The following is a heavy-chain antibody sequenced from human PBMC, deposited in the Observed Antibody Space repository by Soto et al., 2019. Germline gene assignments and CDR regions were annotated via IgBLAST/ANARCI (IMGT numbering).Heavy chain of an antibody. CDR1: GFTFSSYA. V-gene: IGHV3-30-3*01. CDR2: ISYDGSNK. CDR3: VREAASGYYYYYGMDV. Sequence: PGGSLRLSCAASGFTFSSYAMHWVRQAPGKGLEWMAIISYDGSNKYYADSVKGRFTISRDNSKNTLYLQMNSLRPEDTVVFYCVREAASGYYYYYGMDVWGQGTTVTVSS. J-gene: IGHJ6*02.